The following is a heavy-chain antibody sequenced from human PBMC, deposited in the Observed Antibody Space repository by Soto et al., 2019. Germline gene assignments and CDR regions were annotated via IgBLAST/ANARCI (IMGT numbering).Heavy chain of an antibody. CDR2: IYYSGST. D-gene: IGHD2-21*02. Sequence: PSETLSITCTVSGGSISSGGYYWSWIRQHPGKGLEWIGYIYYSGSTYYNPSLKSRVTISVDTSKNQFSLKLSSVTAADTAVYYCARHPSDFWFDPWGQGTLVTVSS. CDR1: GGSISSGGYY. V-gene: IGHV4-31*03. CDR3: ARHPSDFWFDP. J-gene: IGHJ5*02.